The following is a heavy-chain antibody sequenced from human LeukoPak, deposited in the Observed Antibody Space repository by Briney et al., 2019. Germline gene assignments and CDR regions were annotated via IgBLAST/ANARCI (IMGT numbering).Heavy chain of an antibody. CDR1: GFTFSSYA. CDR3: AKTNAVAGTSSGDY. Sequence: PGGSLRLSCAASGFTFSSYAMSWVRQAPGKGLEWVSAVSGSGGSTYYADSVKGRFTISRDNSKNTLYLQMNSLRAEDTAVYYCAKTNAVAGTSSGDYWGQGTLVTVSS. J-gene: IGHJ4*02. V-gene: IGHV3-23*01. D-gene: IGHD6-19*01. CDR2: VSGSGGST.